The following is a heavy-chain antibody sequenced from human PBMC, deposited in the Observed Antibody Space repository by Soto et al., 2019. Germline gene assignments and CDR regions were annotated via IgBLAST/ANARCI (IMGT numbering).Heavy chain of an antibody. CDR2: IYYSGST. J-gene: IGHJ4*02. D-gene: IGHD2-15*01. Sequence: SSETLSLTCTVSGGSISSYYWSWIRQPPGKGLEWIGYIYYSGSTNYNPSLKSRVTISVDTSKNQFSLKLSSVTAADTAVYYCATYCSGGSCYEASFDYWGQGTLVTVSS. CDR1: GGSISSYY. CDR3: ATYCSGGSCYEASFDY. V-gene: IGHV4-59*01.